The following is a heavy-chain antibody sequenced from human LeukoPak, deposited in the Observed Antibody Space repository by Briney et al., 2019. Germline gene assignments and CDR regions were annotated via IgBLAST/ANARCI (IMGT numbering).Heavy chain of an antibody. CDR2: IRSKANSYAT. D-gene: IGHD4-17*01. Sequence: GSLRLSCAASGFTFSGSAMHWVRQASGKGLEWVGRIRSKANSYATAYAASVKGRFTISRDDSKNTAYLQMNSLKTEDTAVYYCTRQNYGDYCFDYWGQGTLVTVSS. V-gene: IGHV3-73*01. CDR3: TRQNYGDYCFDY. J-gene: IGHJ4*02. CDR1: GFTFSGSA.